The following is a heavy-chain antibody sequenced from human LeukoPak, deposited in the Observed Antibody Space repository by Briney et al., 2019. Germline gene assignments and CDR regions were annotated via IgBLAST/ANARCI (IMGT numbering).Heavy chain of an antibody. J-gene: IGHJ4*02. Sequence: ASVTVSCKASGYTFTDYYILWVRQAPGQGFEWMGWIDPNSGGTNYAQKFQGRVTMTRDTSISTAYMELSRLRSDDTAIYYCARDGYYYDSSGYNYGLDYWGQGTLVTVSS. CDR1: GYTFTDYY. CDR3: ARDGYYYDSSGYNYGLDY. CDR2: IDPNSGGT. V-gene: IGHV1-2*02. D-gene: IGHD3-22*01.